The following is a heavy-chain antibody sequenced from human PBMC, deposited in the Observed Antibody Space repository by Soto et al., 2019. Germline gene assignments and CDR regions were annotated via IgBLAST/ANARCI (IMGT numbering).Heavy chain of an antibody. CDR2: IWYDGSNK. V-gene: IGHV3-33*01. CDR1: GFTFSSYG. D-gene: IGHD3-22*01. CDR3: ARDDSSGYYYDY. J-gene: IGHJ4*02. Sequence: PGGSLRLSCAASGFTFSSYGMHWFRQAPGKGLEWVAVIWYDGSNKYYADSVKGRFTISRDNSKNTLYLQMNSLRAEDTAVYYCARDDSSGYYYDYWGQGTLVTVSS.